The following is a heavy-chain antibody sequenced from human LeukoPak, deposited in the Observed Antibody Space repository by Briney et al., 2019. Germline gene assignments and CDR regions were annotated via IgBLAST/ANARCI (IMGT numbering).Heavy chain of an antibody. J-gene: IGHJ5*02. CDR1: GYTFTGYY. V-gene: IGHV1-2*04. Sequence: ASVKVSCKASGYTFTGYYMHWVRQAPGQGLEWMGWINPNSGGTNYAQKFQGWVTMTRDTSISTAYMELRRLRSDDTAVYYCARDRSRITIFGVGVGGWFDPWGQGTLVTVSS. D-gene: IGHD3-3*01. CDR3: ARDRSRITIFGVGVGGWFDP. CDR2: INPNSGGT.